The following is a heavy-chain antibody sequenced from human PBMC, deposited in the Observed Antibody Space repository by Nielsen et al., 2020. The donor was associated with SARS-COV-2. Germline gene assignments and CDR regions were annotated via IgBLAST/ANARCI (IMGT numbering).Heavy chain of an antibody. Sequence: GGSLRLSCAASGFTFSGSALHWVRQAPGKGLEWVGRIRSEANDYATAYVASVMGRFTISRDDSRNTTYLQLSRLKTEDTALYFCTRGLSDFWGQGTLVTVSS. CDR3: TRGLSDF. CDR1: GFTFSGSA. V-gene: IGHV3-73*01. CDR2: IRSEANDYAT. J-gene: IGHJ4*02. D-gene: IGHD2-2*01.